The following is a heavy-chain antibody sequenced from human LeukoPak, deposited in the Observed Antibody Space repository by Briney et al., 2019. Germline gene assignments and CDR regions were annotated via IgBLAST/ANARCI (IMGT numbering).Heavy chain of an antibody. CDR2: IRYDGSNK. J-gene: IGHJ4*02. CDR3: AKDPGRGAYFDY. CDR1: GFTFSSYG. Sequence: GGSLRLSCAASGFTFSSYGMHWVRKAPGKGLEWVAFIRYDGSNKYYADSVKSRFTISRDNSKNTLYLQMNSLRAEDTAAYYCAKDPGRGAYFDYWGQGTLVTVSS. V-gene: IGHV3-30*02.